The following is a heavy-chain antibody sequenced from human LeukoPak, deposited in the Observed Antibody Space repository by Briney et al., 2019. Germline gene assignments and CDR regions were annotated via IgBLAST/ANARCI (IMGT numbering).Heavy chain of an antibody. CDR3: ASILRFI. CDR1: GGSFSGRY. CDR2: INHSGNT. V-gene: IGHV4-34*01. D-gene: IGHD3-3*01. J-gene: IGHJ3*02. Sequence: SETLSLTCAVYGGSFSGRYWSWIRQPPVKGLEWIGEINHSGNTNYNPSLKSRVTISVDTSKNQFSLKLSSVTAADTAVYYCASILRFIWGPGTMVTVSS.